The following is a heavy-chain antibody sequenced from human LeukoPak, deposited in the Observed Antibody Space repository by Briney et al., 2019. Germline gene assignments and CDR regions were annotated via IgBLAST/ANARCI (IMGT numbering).Heavy chain of an antibody. Sequence: PGGSLRLSCAASGFTFSSYAMSWVRQAPGNGQEWDSAISGSGGSTYYADSVKGRFTISRDNSKNTLYLQMSSLRAEDTAVYYCAKVVGEFDYYYGMDVWGQGTTVTVSS. D-gene: IGHD2-2*01. J-gene: IGHJ6*02. V-gene: IGHV3-23*01. CDR3: AKVVGEFDYYYGMDV. CDR2: ISGSGGST. CDR1: GFTFSSYA.